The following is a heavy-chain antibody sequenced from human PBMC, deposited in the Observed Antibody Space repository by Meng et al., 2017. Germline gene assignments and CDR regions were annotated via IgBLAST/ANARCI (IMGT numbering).Heavy chain of an antibody. V-gene: IGHV3-30*04. J-gene: IGHJ3*02. CDR3: ASPRCPETDCYDTGFDI. D-gene: IGHD3-22*01. CDR2: ISYDGSNK. Sequence: GESLKISCAASGFTFSSYAMHWVRQAPGKGLEWVAVISYDGSNKYYADSVKGRFTISRDNSKNTLYLQMNSLRAEDTAVYYCASPRCPETDCYDTGFDIWGQGTMVTVSS. CDR1: GFTFSSYA.